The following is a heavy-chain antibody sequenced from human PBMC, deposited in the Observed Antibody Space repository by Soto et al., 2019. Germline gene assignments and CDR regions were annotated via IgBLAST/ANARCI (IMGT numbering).Heavy chain of an antibody. V-gene: IGHV3-23*01. CDR3: AKRATTVPTPGNYFDC. D-gene: IGHD2-15*01. J-gene: IGHJ4*02. CDR1: GFSFSDYS. CDR2: LTPAGTT. Sequence: EVQLLESGGGLVQPGGSLRLSCAASGFSFSDYSMTWVRQAPGRGPEWVSTLTPAGTTFYADSVKGRFTISRDNYRNTLSLQMYNLRAEDTARYYCAKRATTVPTPGNYFDCWGQGTLVTVSS.